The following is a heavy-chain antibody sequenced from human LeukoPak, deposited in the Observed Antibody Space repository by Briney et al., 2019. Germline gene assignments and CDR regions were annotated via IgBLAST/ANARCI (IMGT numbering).Heavy chain of an antibody. V-gene: IGHV4-4*07. CDR1: GGSISSYY. J-gene: IGHJ5*02. CDR2: IYTSGST. Sequence: SETLSLTCTVSGGSISSYYWSWIRQPPGKGLEWIGRIYTSGSTNYNPSLKSRVTMSVDTSKNQFSLKLSSVTAADTAVYYCARDPLPIAARGYNWFDPWGQGTLVTVSS. D-gene: IGHD6-6*01. CDR3: ARDPLPIAARGYNWFDP.